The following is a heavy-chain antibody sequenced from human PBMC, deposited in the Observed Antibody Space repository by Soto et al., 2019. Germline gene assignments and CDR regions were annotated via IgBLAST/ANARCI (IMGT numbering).Heavy chain of an antibody. CDR2: IYYSGST. V-gene: IGHV4-59*08. Sequence: PSETLSLTCTVSGGSISSYYWSWIRQPPGKGLEWIGYIYYSGSTNYNPSLKSRVTISVDTSKNQFSLKLSSVTAADTAVYYCGSFIAAAGLYYFDYWGQGTLVTVS. CDR1: GGSISSYY. D-gene: IGHD6-13*01. CDR3: GSFIAAAGLYYFDY. J-gene: IGHJ4*02.